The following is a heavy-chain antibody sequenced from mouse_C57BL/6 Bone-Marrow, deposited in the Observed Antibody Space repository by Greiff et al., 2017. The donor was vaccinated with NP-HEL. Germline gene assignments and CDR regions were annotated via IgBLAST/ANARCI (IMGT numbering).Heavy chain of an antibody. Sequence: EVQLVESGGGLVQPGGSLRLSCAASGFTFTDYYMSWVRQPPGKALEWLGFIRNKANGYTTEYSASVKGRFTISRDNSQSILYLQMNALRAEDSATYYCARYKSSWYFDVWGTGTTVTVSS. J-gene: IGHJ1*03. CDR2: IRNKANGYTT. D-gene: IGHD1-1*01. CDR3: ARYKSSWYFDV. CDR1: GFTFTDYY. V-gene: IGHV7-3*01.